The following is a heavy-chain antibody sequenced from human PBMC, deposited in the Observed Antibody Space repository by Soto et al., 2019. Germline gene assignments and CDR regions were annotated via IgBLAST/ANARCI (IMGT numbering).Heavy chain of an antibody. Sequence: ASVKVSCKASGYTFTSYGISWVRQAPGQRLEWMGWINAGNGNTKYSQKFQGRVTITRDTSASTAYMELSSLRSEDTAVYYCAVGVVAAFDPWGQGTLVTVSS. V-gene: IGHV1-3*01. CDR1: GYTFTSYG. CDR3: AVGVVAAFDP. CDR2: INAGNGNT. J-gene: IGHJ5*02. D-gene: IGHD2-15*01.